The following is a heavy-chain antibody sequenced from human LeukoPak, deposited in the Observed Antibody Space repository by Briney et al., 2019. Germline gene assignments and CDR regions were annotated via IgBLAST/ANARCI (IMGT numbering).Heavy chain of an antibody. CDR2: ISHSGST. CDR1: GGSINSGGYY. J-gene: IGHJ4*02. CDR3: VTYYYGSSAPKRNY. V-gene: IGHV4-39*07. Sequence: PSETLSLTCTVSGGSINSGGYYWSWIRQPPGKGLEWIGEISHSGSTTYNPSLRSRVTISGDTSKKQFSLKLSSVTAADTAVYYCVTYYYGSSAPKRNYWGQGILVTVSS. D-gene: IGHD3-22*01.